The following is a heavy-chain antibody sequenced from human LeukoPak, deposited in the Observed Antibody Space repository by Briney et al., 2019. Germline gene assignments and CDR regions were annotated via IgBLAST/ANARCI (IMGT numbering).Heavy chain of an antibody. V-gene: IGHV4-61*02. D-gene: IGHD4-11*01. CDR1: GGSISSGSYY. Sequence: SETLSLTCTVSGGSISSGSYYWSWIRQPAGKGLEWIGRIYTSGSTNYNPSLKSRVTISADTSKNQFSLKLSSVTAADTAVYYCARSHDYTTEFDPWGQGTLVTVSS. CDR2: IYTSGST. CDR3: ARSHDYTTEFDP. J-gene: IGHJ5*02.